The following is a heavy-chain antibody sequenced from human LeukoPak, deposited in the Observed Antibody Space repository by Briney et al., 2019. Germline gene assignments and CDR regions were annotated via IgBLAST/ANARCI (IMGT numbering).Heavy chain of an antibody. CDR1: GGSFSGYY. Sequence: SETLSLTCAVYGGSFSGYYWSWIRQPPGKGLEWIGEINHSGSTNYNPSLKSRVTISVDTSENQFSLKLSSVTAADTAVHYCASSSGYPEDYWGQGTLVTVSS. V-gene: IGHV4-34*01. D-gene: IGHD3-22*01. CDR3: ASSSGYPEDY. J-gene: IGHJ4*02. CDR2: INHSGST.